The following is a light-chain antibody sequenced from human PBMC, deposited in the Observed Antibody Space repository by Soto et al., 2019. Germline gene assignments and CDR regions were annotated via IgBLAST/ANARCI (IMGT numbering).Light chain of an antibody. Sequence: DIQMTQSPSSLSASVGDRVTITCRASQSINTYLNWYQQKPGKAPKLLIYAASSLQSGVPSRFSVSGSWTDFTLTIGSLQPEDFATYYCQESYSHSRTFGPGTKVDI. J-gene: IGKJ3*01. CDR3: QESYSHSRT. V-gene: IGKV1-39*01. CDR1: QSINTY. CDR2: AAS.